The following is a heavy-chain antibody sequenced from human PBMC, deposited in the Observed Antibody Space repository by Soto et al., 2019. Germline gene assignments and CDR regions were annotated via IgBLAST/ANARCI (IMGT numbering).Heavy chain of an antibody. J-gene: IGHJ1*01. Sequence: EVQLVESGGGLVQPGRSLRLSCAASGFTFDDYAMHWVRQVPGKGLEWFSGINWYSGSIGYGDSVKGRFAISRDNAKNSLHLQMNSLSAEDTAFYYCVKDESINWYSGHFRHWGQGTLVTVSS. CDR3: VKDESINWYSGHFRH. D-gene: IGHD6-13*01. CDR1: GFTFDDYA. V-gene: IGHV3-9*01. CDR2: INWYSGSI.